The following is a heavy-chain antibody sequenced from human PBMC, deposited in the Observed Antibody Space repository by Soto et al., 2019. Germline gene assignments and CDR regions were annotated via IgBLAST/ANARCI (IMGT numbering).Heavy chain of an antibody. CDR2: ISGNSGAI. Sequence: GGSLRLSCAASGFTFNDYSMHWVRQAPGKGLEWVSGISGNSGAIGYAESAKGRFTISRDNAKNSLHLQMNSLRAEDSALYYCARDLFVEKTTINWGQGTLVTVSS. D-gene: IGHD4-4*01. CDR3: ARDLFVEKTTIN. V-gene: IGHV3-9*01. J-gene: IGHJ4*02. CDR1: GFTFNDYS.